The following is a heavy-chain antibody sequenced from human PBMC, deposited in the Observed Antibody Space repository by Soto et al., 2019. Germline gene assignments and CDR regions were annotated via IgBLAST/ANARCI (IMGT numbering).Heavy chain of an antibody. V-gene: IGHV6-1*01. D-gene: IGHD1-26*01. CDR3: ARIVTPSYSGDYGMDV. CDR1: GDSVSSNSAA. Sequence: QVQVQQSGPGLVKPSQTLSLTCAISGDSVSSNSAAWNWIRQSPSRGLEWLGRTYYRSKWYNDYAVSVKSRITINPDTSKNQFSLHLNSVTPEDTAVYYCARIVTPSYSGDYGMDVWGQGTTVTVSS. J-gene: IGHJ6*02. CDR2: TYYRSKWYN.